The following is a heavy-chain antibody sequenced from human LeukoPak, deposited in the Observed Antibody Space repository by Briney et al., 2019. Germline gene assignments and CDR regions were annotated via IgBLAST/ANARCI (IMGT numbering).Heavy chain of an antibody. J-gene: IGHJ4*02. CDR1: GFSFSSYW. V-gene: IGHV3-7*01. CDR2: IKQDGSEK. D-gene: IGHD4-11*01. Sequence: GGSLRLSCVASGFSFSSYWMAWVRQAPGKGPEWVASIKQDGSEKFYADSVKGRFTISKDNAQNSLYLRMNSLRGEDTAVYYCAREDHSNYEXWGQGTSVTVSS. CDR3: AREDHSNYEX.